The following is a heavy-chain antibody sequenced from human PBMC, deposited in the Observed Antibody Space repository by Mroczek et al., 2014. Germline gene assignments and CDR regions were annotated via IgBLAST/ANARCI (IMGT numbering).Heavy chain of an antibody. Sequence: QVQLQESGPGLVKPSETLSLTCTVSGGSISSYYWSWIRQPPGKGLEWIGYIYYSGSTNYNPSLKSRVTISVDTSKNQFSLKLSSVTAADTAVYYCARERVSDYGDYATEPGFDAFDIWGQGTMVTVSS. J-gene: IGHJ3*02. CDR1: GGSISSYY. V-gene: IGHV4-59*01. CDR3: ARERVSDYGDYATEPGFDAFDI. CDR2: IYYSGST. D-gene: IGHD4-17*01.